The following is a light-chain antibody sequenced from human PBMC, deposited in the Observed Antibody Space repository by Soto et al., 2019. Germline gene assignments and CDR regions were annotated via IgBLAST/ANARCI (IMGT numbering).Light chain of an antibody. Sequence: DIQMTQSPSTLSASVGDRVTITCRASQSISKWLAWYQQRPGSAPKVLIYKASNLATGVPSRFSGFGSGTEFTLTISALQPDDFALYFCQQYKSDWTFGQGTKVEI. CDR3: QQYKSDWT. V-gene: IGKV1-5*03. CDR2: KAS. CDR1: QSISKW. J-gene: IGKJ1*01.